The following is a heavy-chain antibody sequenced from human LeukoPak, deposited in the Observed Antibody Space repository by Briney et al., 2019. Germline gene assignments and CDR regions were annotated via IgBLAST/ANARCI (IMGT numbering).Heavy chain of an antibody. CDR2: IYYSGST. CDR1: GGSISSGGYY. D-gene: IGHD3-22*01. V-gene: IGHV4-31*03. CDR3: ARRGYDSSGDDLDAFDI. Sequence: PSETLSLTCTVSGGSISSGGYYWSWIRQHPGKGLEWIGYIYYSGSTYYNPSLKSRVTISVDTSKNQFSLKLSSVTAADTAVYYCARRGYDSSGDDLDAFDIWGQGTMVTVSS. J-gene: IGHJ3*02.